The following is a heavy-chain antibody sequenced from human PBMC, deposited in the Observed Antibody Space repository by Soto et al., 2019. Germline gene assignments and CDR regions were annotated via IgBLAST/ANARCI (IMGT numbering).Heavy chain of an antibody. J-gene: IGHJ4*02. V-gene: IGHV3-48*03. CDR3: ALTGTTSNFDY. CDR1: GFTFSSYE. D-gene: IGHD1-20*01. CDR2: ISSSGSTI. Sequence: GGSLRLSCAASGFTFSSYEMNWVRQAPGKGLEWVSYISSSGSTIYYADSVKGRFTISRDNAKNSLYLQMNSLRAEDTAVYYCALTGTTSNFDYWGQGTLVTVSS.